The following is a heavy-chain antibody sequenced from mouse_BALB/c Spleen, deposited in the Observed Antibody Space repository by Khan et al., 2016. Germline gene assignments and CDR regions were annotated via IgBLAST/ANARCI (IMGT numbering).Heavy chain of an antibody. J-gene: IGHJ2*01. Sequence: QVQLQQSGAELMKPGASVKISCTATGYTFSSYWIEWVKQRPGHGLEWIGEILPKSGSTNYNEKFKGKATFTADTIYNTAYMQISSLTSEDSSGYYCARFSDYWGQGTILTVAS. CDR3: ARFSDY. CDR2: ILPKSGST. CDR1: GYTFSSYW. V-gene: IGHV1-9*01.